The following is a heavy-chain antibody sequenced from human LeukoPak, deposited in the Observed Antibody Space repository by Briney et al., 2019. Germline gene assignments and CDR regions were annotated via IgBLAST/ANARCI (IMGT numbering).Heavy chain of an antibody. D-gene: IGHD5-18*01. J-gene: IGHJ4*02. CDR1: GFTFSSYW. V-gene: IGHV3-74*01. CDR2: IKSDGSTT. Sequence: GGSLRLSCAASGFTFSSYWMHWVRQGPGKGLVWVSRIKSDGSTTTYADSVKGRFTTPRDNAKNTLYLQMNSLRAEDTAVYYCARVVDTHFDYWGQGTLVTVSS. CDR3: ARVVDTHFDY.